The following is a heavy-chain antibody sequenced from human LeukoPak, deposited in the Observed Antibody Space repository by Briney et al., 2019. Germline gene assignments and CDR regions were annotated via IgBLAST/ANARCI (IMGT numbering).Heavy chain of an antibody. J-gene: IGHJ4*02. Sequence: GGSLRLSCAASGFTFSSYAMHWVRQAPGKGLEWVAVISYDGSNKYYADSVKDRFTISRDNSKNTLYLQMNSLRAEDTAVYYCARERPREVVAYYFDYWGQGTLVTVSS. CDR2: ISYDGSNK. CDR3: ARERPREVVAYYFDY. CDR1: GFTFSSYA. V-gene: IGHV3-30-3*01. D-gene: IGHD2-15*01.